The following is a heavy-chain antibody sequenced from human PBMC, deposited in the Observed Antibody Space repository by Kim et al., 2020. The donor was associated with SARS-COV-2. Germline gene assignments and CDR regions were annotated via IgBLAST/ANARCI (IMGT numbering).Heavy chain of an antibody. CDR3: SSHIGYCSGGSCSNWF. CDR1: GFTFSTYW. D-gene: IGHD2-15*01. Sequence: GGSLRLSCAASGFTFSTYWMSWVRQAPGKGLEWVANINADASAKNYVDSVRGRVTISRDNAKNSLSLQMNSLRAEDTAVYYCSSHIGYCSGGSCSNWF. V-gene: IGHV3-7*01. J-gene: IGHJ5*01. CDR2: INADASAK.